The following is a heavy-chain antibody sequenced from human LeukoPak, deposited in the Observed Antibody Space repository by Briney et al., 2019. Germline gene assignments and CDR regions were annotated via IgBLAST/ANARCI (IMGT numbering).Heavy chain of an antibody. CDR1: GYSFVGYG. CDR3: ARGYSYGYAPY. J-gene: IGHJ4*02. Sequence: ASVKVSCKASGYSFVGYGITWVRQAPGQGLEWMGWFNPENGNTNYAQKVQGRVTMTADTSTSTSYMELRSLRSDDTAVYYCARGYSYGYAPYWGQGTLVTVSS. CDR2: FNPENGNT. D-gene: IGHD5-18*01. V-gene: IGHV1-18*01.